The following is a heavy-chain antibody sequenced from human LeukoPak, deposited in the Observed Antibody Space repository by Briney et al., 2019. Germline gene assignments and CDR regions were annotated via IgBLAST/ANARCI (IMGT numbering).Heavy chain of an antibody. CDR3: ARGGGYSFSFFDP. D-gene: IGHD2/OR15-2a*01. Sequence: ASVKVSCKASGYAFSGDYLHWVRQAPGQGLEYMGWINPNSGGTKYAENFQGRVTMTRDTSISTAFMELSRLRSDDTAVYYCARGGGYSFSFFDPWGQGTLVTVSS. J-gene: IGHJ5*02. CDR1: GYAFSGDY. V-gene: IGHV1-2*02. CDR2: INPNSGGT.